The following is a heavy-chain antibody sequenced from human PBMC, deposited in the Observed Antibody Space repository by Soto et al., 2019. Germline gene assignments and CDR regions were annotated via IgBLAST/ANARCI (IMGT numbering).Heavy chain of an antibody. D-gene: IGHD3-3*02. CDR1: GYTFSAYT. CDR2: INAGSGNT. J-gene: IGHJ3*02. Sequence: QAQLVQSGAEIKKPGASVKVSCKATGYTFSAYTMNWVRQAPGQSLEWLGWINAGSGNTKYSQNFQGRVSITRDTSASTVYMELTGRTSEDTAVYYCARDTETLGPRANDALDIWGQGTMVTVSS. CDR3: ARDTETLGPRANDALDI. V-gene: IGHV1-3*01.